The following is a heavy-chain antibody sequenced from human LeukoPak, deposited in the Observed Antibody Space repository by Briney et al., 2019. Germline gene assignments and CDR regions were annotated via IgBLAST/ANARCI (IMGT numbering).Heavy chain of an antibody. Sequence: GGSLRLSCAASGFTFSTYAMSWVRQTPGMGVEWVATISATTGATYYAESVKGRFSISRDNSKNTLYLQMSGLRAEETAVYFCARGDCSGGICHASDFEYWGQGILVTVSS. CDR1: GFTFSTYA. CDR2: ISATTGAT. V-gene: IGHV3-23*01. CDR3: ARGDCSGGICHASDFEY. D-gene: IGHD2-15*01. J-gene: IGHJ4*02.